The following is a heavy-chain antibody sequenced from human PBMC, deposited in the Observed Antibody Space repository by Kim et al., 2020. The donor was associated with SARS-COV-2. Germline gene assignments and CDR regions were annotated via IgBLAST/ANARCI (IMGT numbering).Heavy chain of an antibody. CDR2: ISSSGSII. V-gene: IGHV3-48*03. J-gene: IGHJ1*01. Sequence: GGSLRLSCAASGFTFSSYEMNWVRQAPGKGLEWVSYISSSGSIIYYADSVKGRFTISRDNAKNSLYLQMNSLRAEDTAVYYCARGLGATQARAYFQHWGQGTLVTVSS. CDR3: ARGLGATQARAYFQH. D-gene: IGHD1-26*01. CDR1: GFTFSSYE.